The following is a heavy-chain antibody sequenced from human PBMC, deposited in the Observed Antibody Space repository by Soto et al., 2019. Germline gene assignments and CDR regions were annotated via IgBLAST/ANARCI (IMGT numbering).Heavy chain of an antibody. D-gene: IGHD5-12*01. CDR3: ARGREMATTSFRYFYYGLDV. CDR1: GGSISSYY. V-gene: IGHV4-59*01. J-gene: IGHJ6*02. Sequence: NPSETLSLTCTVSGGSISSYYWSWIRQPPGKGLEWIGYIYYSGSTKYNPSLQSRVTMSVDTSKNQFSLSLTSVTAADTAIYYCARGREMATTSFRYFYYGLDVWGQGTKVTVSS. CDR2: IYYSGST.